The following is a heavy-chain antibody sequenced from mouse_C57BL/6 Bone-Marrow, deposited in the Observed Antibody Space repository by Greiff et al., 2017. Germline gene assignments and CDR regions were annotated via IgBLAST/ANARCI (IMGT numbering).Heavy chain of an antibody. CDR3: TTDYGGLYWYFDV. CDR2: IDPENGDT. J-gene: IGHJ1*03. Sequence: VHVKQSGAELVRPGASVKLSCTASGFNIKDDYMHWVKQRPEQGLEWIGWIDPENGDTEYASKFQGKATITADKSSNTAYLQLSSLTSEDTAVYYCTTDYGGLYWYFDVWGTGTTVTVSS. V-gene: IGHV14-4*01. CDR1: GFNIKDDY. D-gene: IGHD1-1*02.